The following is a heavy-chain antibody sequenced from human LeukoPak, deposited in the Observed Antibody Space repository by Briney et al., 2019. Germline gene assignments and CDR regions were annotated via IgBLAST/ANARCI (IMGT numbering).Heavy chain of an antibody. J-gene: IGHJ4*02. CDR3: ARRGTEPVMGSFDY. V-gene: IGHV4-39*02. Sequence: SETLSLTCTVSGGSISSSSYYSGWIRQPPGKGLEWIGRIYYSGSTYYTPSLNSRVTISVDTTYNHFYLKLSSVTAADTAVYYCARRGTEPVMGSFDYWGQGTLVTVSS. D-gene: IGHD1-14*01. CDR1: GGSISSSSYY. CDR2: IYYSGST.